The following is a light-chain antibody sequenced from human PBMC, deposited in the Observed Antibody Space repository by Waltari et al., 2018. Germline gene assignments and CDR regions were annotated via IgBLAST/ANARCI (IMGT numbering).Light chain of an antibody. Sequence: VLTQPPGTLSLSPGERATLSCRASQSVDAGVLAWFQQKPGQSPRLLIYGTSTRAAGVPDRFSGSGSETDFTLTISTLEPEDFAVYYCQQCRWAPHTFGQGTKLEIK. CDR3: QQCRWAPHT. CDR1: QSVDAGV. CDR2: GTS. V-gene: IGKV3-20*01. J-gene: IGKJ2*01.